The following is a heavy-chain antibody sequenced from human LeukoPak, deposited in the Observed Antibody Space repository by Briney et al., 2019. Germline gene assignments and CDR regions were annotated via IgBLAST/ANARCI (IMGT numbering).Heavy chain of an antibody. CDR3: ARDYDYVWGSYRFDY. J-gene: IGHJ4*02. D-gene: IGHD3-16*02. Sequence: GGSLRLSCAASGFTFSDYYMSWIRQAPGKGLEWVSYISSSGSTIYYADSVKGRFTISRGNAKNSLYLQMNSLRAEDTAVYYCARDYDYVWGSYRFDYWGQGTLVTVSS. V-gene: IGHV3-11*01. CDR2: ISSSGSTI. CDR1: GFTFSDYY.